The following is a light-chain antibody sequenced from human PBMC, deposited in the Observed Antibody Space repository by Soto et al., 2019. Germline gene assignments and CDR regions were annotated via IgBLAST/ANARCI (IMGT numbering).Light chain of an antibody. Sequence: QSALTQPPSVSATLGQKVTISCSGSGSNLGRNYVSWYQQLPGTAPKLLIYDNVYRFSGIPDRFSASKSGTSATLGITGLQTGDEGDYYCGSWDNILRAYVFGTGTKLTVL. CDR3: GSWDNILRAYV. J-gene: IGLJ1*01. CDR2: DNV. V-gene: IGLV1-51*01. CDR1: GSNLGRNY.